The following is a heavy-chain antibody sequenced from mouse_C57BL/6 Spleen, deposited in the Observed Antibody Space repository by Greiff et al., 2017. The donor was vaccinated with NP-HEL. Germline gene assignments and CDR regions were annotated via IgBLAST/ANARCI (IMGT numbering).Heavy chain of an antibody. D-gene: IGHD2-4*01. V-gene: IGHV5-6*01. CDR3: ARRGYDYDWYFDV. Sequence: DVQLVESGGDLVKPGGSLKLSCAASGFTFSSYGMSWVRQTPDKRLEWVATISSGGSYTYYPDSVKGRFTISRDNAKNTLYLQMSSLKSEDTAMYYWARRGYDYDWYFDVWGTGTTVTVSS. CDR1: GFTFSSYG. CDR2: ISSGGSYT. J-gene: IGHJ1*03.